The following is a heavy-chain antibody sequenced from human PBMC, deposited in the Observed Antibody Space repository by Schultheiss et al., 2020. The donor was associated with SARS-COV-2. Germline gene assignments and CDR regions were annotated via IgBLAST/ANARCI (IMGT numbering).Heavy chain of an antibody. J-gene: IGHJ5*02. CDR1: GFTFSSYG. CDR3: ARDWGDYYVSGTNNWFDP. D-gene: IGHD3-10*01. V-gene: IGHV3-21*01. Sequence: GGSLRLSCAASGFTFSSYGMHWVRQAPGKGLEWVSFISSSNYMYYADSVRGRFTISRDNSKSTLYLQMNSLRAEDTAVYFCARDWGDYYVSGTNNWFDPWGQGTLVTVSS. CDR2: ISSSNYM.